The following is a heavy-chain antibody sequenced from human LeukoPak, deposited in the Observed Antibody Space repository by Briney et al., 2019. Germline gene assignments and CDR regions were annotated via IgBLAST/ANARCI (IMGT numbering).Heavy chain of an antibody. CDR3: AREREQYDILTGYPPPFDY. V-gene: IGHV1-46*01. Sequence: ASVKVSCKASGYTFTSYYMHWVRQAPGQGLEWMGIINPSGGSTSYAQKFQGRVTMTRDTSTSTVHMELSSLRSEDTAVYYCAREREQYDILTGYPPPFDYWGQGTLVTVSS. CDR2: INPSGGST. CDR1: GYTFTSYY. J-gene: IGHJ4*02. D-gene: IGHD3-9*01.